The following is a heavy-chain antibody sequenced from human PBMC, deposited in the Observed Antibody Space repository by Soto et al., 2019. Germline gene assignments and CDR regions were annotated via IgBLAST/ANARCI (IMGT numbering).Heavy chain of an antibody. J-gene: IGHJ4*02. CDR1: GGSIGLYY. CDR3: ARDRDYGSGSTLGWDY. D-gene: IGHD3-10*01. CDR2: IYYTGDT. V-gene: IGHV4-4*07. Sequence: QVQLQESGPGLVKSSETLSLTCTVSGGSIGLYYWHWIRQPAGKGLEWIGRIYYTGDTRYNPSLRGRVTMSVDTSKNQFPLKLTSVSAADTAVYYCARDRDYGSGSTLGWDYWGRGTLVSVSS.